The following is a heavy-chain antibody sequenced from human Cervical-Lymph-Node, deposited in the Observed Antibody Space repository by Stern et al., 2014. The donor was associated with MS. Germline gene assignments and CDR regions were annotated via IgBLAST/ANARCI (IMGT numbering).Heavy chain of an antibody. V-gene: IGHV1-2*06. D-gene: IGHD6-19*01. CDR2: VNPNIGGK. Sequence: QVQLVQSGAEVKKPGASVKVSCKASGYTFTGYYMHLGRPAPGQGLEWMGRVNPNIGGKTYAQKFQGRFTRTRDTSISPAYMELSRLRSDDTAVYYCAREAAMAVAGTGVDYWGQGTLVTVSS. J-gene: IGHJ4*02. CDR1: GYTFTGYY. CDR3: AREAAMAVAGTGVDY.